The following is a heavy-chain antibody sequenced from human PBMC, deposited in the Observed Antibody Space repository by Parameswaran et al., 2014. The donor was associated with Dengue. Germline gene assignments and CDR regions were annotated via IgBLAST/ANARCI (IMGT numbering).Heavy chain of an antibody. V-gene: IGHV1-69*04. D-gene: IGHD3-3*01. J-gene: IGHJ5*02. CDR2: IVPILGIT. CDR1: GGTFSSYA. Sequence: VKVSCKASGGTFSSYAISWVRQAPGQRLEWMGRIVPILGITNYAQKFQGRVTITADKSTTTAHMELSSLRSEDTAVYYCARETVTIFGVATETKWFDPWGQGTLVTVSS. CDR3: ARETVTIFGVATETKWFDP.